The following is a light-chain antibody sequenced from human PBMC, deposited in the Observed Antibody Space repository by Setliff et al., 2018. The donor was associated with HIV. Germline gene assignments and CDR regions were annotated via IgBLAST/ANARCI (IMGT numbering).Light chain of an antibody. CDR3: QSYDSSLSGSLV. Sequence: QSALTQPPSVSGAPGQRVTISCTGTSSNIGTGYDVNWYQQLPGTAPKLLIYVNNNRPSGVPDRFSGSKSATAASLAITGLQAEDEADYYCQSYDSSLSGSLVFGTGTKVTVL. J-gene: IGLJ1*01. CDR2: VNN. CDR1: SSNIGTGYD. V-gene: IGLV1-40*01.